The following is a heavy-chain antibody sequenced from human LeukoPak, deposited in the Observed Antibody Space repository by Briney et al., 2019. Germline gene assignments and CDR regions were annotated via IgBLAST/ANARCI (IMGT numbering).Heavy chain of an antibody. V-gene: IGHV1-2*02. J-gene: IGHJ4*02. D-gene: IGHD2-2*01. CDR3: ARDPSDIVVVPAAMYFDY. CDR2: INPNSGGT. Sequence: ASVKVSCKASGYTFTGYYMHWVRQAPGQGLEWMGWINPNSGGTNYAQKFQGRVTMTRDTSIGTAYMELSRLRSDDTAVYYCARDPSDIVVVPAAMYFDYWGQGTLVTVSS. CDR1: GYTFTGYY.